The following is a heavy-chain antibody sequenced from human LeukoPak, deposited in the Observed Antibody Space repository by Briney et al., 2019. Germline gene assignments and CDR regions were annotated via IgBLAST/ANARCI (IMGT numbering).Heavy chain of an antibody. V-gene: IGHV4-39*07. J-gene: IGHJ3*02. CDR2: IYYSGST. CDR3: ARDRKMATIPGYDAFDI. D-gene: IGHD5-24*01. Sequence: PSETLSLTCTVSGGSISSSSYFWGWIRQPPGKGLEWIGSIYYSGSTNYNPSLKSRVTISVDTSKNQFSLKLSSVTAADTAVYYCARDRKMATIPGYDAFDIWGQGTMVTVSS. CDR1: GGSISSSSYF.